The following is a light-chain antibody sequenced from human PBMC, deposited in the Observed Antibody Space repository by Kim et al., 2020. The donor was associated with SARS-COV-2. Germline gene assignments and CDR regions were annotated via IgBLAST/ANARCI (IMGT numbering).Light chain of an antibody. Sequence: EIVLTQSPGTLSLSPGERATLSCRASQSVSSSYLAWYQQKPGQAPRLLIYGASSRATGVPDRFSGSGSGTDFTLTITRLKPEDFAVYYCQQYGNSPHTFGQGTKVDIK. CDR2: GAS. CDR3: QQYGNSPHT. J-gene: IGKJ1*01. V-gene: IGKV3-20*01. CDR1: QSVSSSY.